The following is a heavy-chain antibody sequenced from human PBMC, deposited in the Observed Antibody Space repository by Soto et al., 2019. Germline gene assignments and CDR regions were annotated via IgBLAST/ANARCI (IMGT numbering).Heavy chain of an antibody. CDR3: ARATYSSSWCFWDY. CDR2: IYTGGNT. J-gene: IGHJ4*02. CDR1: GGSISSYY. D-gene: IGHD6-13*01. V-gene: IGHV4-4*07. Sequence: QVQVQESGPGLVKPSETLSLTCTVSGGSISSYYWSWIRQPAGKGLEWIGRIYTGGNTKYNPSLKSRVTMSVDTSKNQFSLKLSSVTAADTAVYYCARATYSSSWCFWDYWGQGTLVTVSS.